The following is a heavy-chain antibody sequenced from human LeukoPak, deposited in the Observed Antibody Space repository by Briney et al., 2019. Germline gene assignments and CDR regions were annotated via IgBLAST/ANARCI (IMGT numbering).Heavy chain of an antibody. CDR1: GFTFSSSA. J-gene: IGHJ4*02. CDR2: ISGSDSST. Sequence: GGSLRLSCAASGFTFSSSAMSWVRQAPGKGLEWVSTISGSDSSTHYADSVKGRFTISRDNSKNTLFLQMNSLRAEDTAVYYCAKPARTDYADYWGQGTLVTVSS. D-gene: IGHD1-14*01. CDR3: AKPARTDYADY. V-gene: IGHV3-23*01.